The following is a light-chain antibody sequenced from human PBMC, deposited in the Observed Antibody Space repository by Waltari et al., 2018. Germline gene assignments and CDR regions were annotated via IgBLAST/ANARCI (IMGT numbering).Light chain of an antibody. Sequence: QSALTQPPSASGSPGQSVTISCTGTSSDVGGYNYVSWYQQNPGKAPKLMIYEVSKRPSGVPDRFSGSKSGNTASLTVSGLQAEDEADYYCSSNTGSNNFVVFGGGTKLTVL. CDR3: SSNTGSNNFVV. CDR2: EVS. J-gene: IGLJ2*01. CDR1: SSDVGGYNY. V-gene: IGLV2-8*01.